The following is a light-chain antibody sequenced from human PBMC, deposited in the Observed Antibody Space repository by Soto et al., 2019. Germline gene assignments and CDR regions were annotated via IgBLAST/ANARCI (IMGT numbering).Light chain of an antibody. J-gene: IGKJ2*02. CDR3: MQALQTPPWT. CDR1: QSLLHSNGYNY. Sequence: DIVMTQSPLSLPVTPGEPASISCRSSQSLLHSNGYNYLDWYLQKPGQSPQLLIYLGSNRASGVPGRFSGSGTGTDFTLNISRVEAEDVGVYYCMQALQTPPWTFGQGTKLEIK. V-gene: IGKV2-28*01. CDR2: LGS.